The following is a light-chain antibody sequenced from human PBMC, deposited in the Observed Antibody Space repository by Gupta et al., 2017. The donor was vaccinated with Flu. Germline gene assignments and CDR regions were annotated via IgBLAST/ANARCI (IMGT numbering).Light chain of an antibody. CDR3: QQYDNWPPLT. CDR1: QSVSSN. CDR2: GAS. Sequence: ESVTLSCRASQSVSSNLAWYQQKPGQAPRLLIYGASTRATGIPARFSGSGSGTEFTRTISSLQSEDFVLYYCQQYDNWPPLTFGGGTKVEIK. J-gene: IGKJ4*01. V-gene: IGKV3-15*01.